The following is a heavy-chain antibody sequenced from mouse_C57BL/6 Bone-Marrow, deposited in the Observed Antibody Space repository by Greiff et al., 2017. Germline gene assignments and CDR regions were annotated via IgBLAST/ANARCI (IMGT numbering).Heavy chain of an antibody. CDR3: ARYPPLITTVVARSY. Sequence: LQESGAELARPGASVKLSCKASGYTFTSYGISWVKQRTGQGLEWIGEIYPRSGNTYYNEKFKGKATLTADKSSSTAYMELRSLTSEDSAVYFCARYPPLITTVVARSYWGQGTTLTVSS. CDR2: IYPRSGNT. V-gene: IGHV1-81*01. J-gene: IGHJ2*01. D-gene: IGHD1-1*01. CDR1: GYTFTSYG.